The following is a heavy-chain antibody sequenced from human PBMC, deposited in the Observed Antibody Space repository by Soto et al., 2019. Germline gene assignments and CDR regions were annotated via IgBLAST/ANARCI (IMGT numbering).Heavy chain of an antibody. CDR1: GGSSSNVY. CDR3: ARTVLGPDLLADSFVDYYYYMDV. J-gene: IGHJ6*03. Sequence: SGTLSLTCTVSGGSSSNVYWSWIRQPPGKGLEWIGYVYYTGSTSYNPSLKRRVTFSADSSRGQFSLRLNSVTTADTAVYYCARTVLGPDLLADSFVDYYYYMDVWGQGTTVTVSS. D-gene: IGHD3-9*01. CDR2: VYYTGST. V-gene: IGHV4-59*08.